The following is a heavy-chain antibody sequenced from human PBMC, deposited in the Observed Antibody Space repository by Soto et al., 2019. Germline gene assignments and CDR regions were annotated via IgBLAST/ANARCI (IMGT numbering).Heavy chain of an antibody. D-gene: IGHD3-16*01. V-gene: IGHV3-30*18. CDR2: ISYDGDTK. CDR3: TKDRGMMAPGDYLDY. Sequence: VQLVESGGGVVQPGRSLRLSCAASGFVFNSYAMHWVRLAPGKGLEWVAIISYDGDTKYVADSVKGRFTVSRDNSKNTLFLQMNGLRAEDTAIYYCTKDRGMMAPGDYLDYWGQGTLVTVSS. J-gene: IGHJ4*02. CDR1: GFVFNSYA.